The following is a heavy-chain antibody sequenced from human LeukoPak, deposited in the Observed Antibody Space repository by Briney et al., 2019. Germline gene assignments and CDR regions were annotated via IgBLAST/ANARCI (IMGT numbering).Heavy chain of an antibody. Sequence: ASVRVSCKASGYTFTSHHIDWVRQAPGQGPEWMGWMNAKSGHTGYAQKLEGRVTMTRDTSTNTAYLELSGLRSEDTAVYYCARGMFDNSGTYYYFYYALDVWGQGTTVTVSS. D-gene: IGHD3-22*01. V-gene: IGHV1-8*01. CDR3: ARGMFDNSGTYYYFYYALDV. J-gene: IGHJ6*02. CDR1: GYTFTSHH. CDR2: MNAKSGHT.